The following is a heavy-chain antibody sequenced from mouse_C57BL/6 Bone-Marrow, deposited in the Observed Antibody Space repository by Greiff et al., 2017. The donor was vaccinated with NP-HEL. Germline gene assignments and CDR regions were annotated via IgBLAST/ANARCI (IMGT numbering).Heavy chain of an antibody. Sequence: QVQLQQSGAELVMPGASVKLSCKASGYTFTSYWMHWVKQRPGQGLEWIGEIDPSDSYTNYTPKFKGKSTLTVDKSSSTAYMQLSSLTSEDSAVYYCARGGYYVYAMDYWGQGTSVTVSS. CDR1: GYTFTSYW. V-gene: IGHV1-69*01. D-gene: IGHD2-3*01. J-gene: IGHJ4*01. CDR3: ARGGYYVYAMDY. CDR2: IDPSDSYT.